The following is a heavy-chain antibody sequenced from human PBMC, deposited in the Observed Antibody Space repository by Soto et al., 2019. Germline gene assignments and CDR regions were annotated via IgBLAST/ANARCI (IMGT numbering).Heavy chain of an antibody. V-gene: IGHV3-15*01. D-gene: IGHD6-13*01. Sequence: VGSLRLSCEASVFPFINAWMSCVRHSPGKCLEWVGRMKSISDGGATDYATPVKDRFIITRDDAKHTLYLHMSGLKTEDTAVYYCTTDAETEYSNSWHRTYNWFQPWRQATPVTVSS. J-gene: IGHJ5*02. CDR3: TTDAETEYSNSWHRTYNWFQP. CDR1: VFPFINAW. CDR2: MKSISDGGAT.